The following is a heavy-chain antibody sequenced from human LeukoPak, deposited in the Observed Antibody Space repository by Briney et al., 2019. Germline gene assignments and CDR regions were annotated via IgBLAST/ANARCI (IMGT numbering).Heavy chain of an antibody. D-gene: IGHD3-10*01. CDR3: ARCNYYGSGSYYNLDWFDP. CDR2: INPNSGGT. V-gene: IGHV1-2*02. CDR1: GYTFTGYY. J-gene: IGHJ5*02. Sequence: ASVKVSCKASGYTFTGYYMHWVRQAPGQGLEWMGWINPNSGGTNYAQKFQGRVTMTRNTSISTAYMELSSLRSEDTAVYYCARCNYYGSGSYYNLDWFDPWGQGTLVTVSS.